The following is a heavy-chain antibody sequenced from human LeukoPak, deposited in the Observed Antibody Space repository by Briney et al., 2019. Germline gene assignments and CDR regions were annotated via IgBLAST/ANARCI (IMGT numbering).Heavy chain of an antibody. D-gene: IGHD6-19*01. CDR3: ARAAVAFDY. J-gene: IGHJ4*02. CDR1: GFTFSSYE. V-gene: IGHV3-48*03. CDR2: ISSSGSTI. Sequence: GGSLRLSCAASGFTFSSYEMNWVRQAPGKRLEWVSYISSSGSTIYYADSVKGRFTISRDNAKNSLYLQMNSLRAEDTAVYYCARAAVAFDYWGQGTLVTVSS.